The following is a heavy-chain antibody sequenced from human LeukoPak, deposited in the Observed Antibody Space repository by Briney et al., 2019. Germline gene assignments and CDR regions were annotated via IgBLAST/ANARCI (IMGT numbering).Heavy chain of an antibody. J-gene: IGHJ5*02. CDR3: ARDRPKVVAAIPRFDP. Sequence: GASVKVSCKASGYTFTSYGISWVRQAPGQGLEWMGWISAYNGNTNYAQKLQGRDTMTTDTSTSTAYMELRSLRSDDTAVYYCARDRPKVVAAIPRFDPWGQGTLVTVSS. CDR1: GYTFTSYG. V-gene: IGHV1-18*01. CDR2: ISAYNGNT. D-gene: IGHD2-15*01.